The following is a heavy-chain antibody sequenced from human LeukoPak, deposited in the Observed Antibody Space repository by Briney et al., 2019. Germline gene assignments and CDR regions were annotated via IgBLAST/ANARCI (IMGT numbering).Heavy chain of an antibody. D-gene: IGHD6-6*01. J-gene: IGHJ4*02. V-gene: IGHV1-69*05. CDR3: ARLITGIEYSSSSSDY. CDR1: GGTFSSYA. CDR2: IIPIFGTA. Sequence: GASVKVSCKASGGTFSSYAISWVRQAPGQGLEWMGGIIPIFGTANYAQKSQGRVTITTDESTSTAYMELSSLRSEDTAVYYCARLITGIEYSSSSSDYWGQGTLVTVSS.